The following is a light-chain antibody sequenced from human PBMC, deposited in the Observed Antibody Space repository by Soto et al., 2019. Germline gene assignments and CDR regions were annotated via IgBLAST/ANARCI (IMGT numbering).Light chain of an antibody. V-gene: IGKV1-5*03. J-gene: IGKJ1*01. CDR1: QSISSW. CDR3: QQYNSSPT. Sequence: DLQMTQSPSTLSASVGDRVTITCRASQSISSWLAWYQQKPGKAPKLLIYKASSLESGVPSRFSGSGSGTEFMLTISSLQPDDFATYYCQQYNSSPTFGQGNKVEIK. CDR2: KAS.